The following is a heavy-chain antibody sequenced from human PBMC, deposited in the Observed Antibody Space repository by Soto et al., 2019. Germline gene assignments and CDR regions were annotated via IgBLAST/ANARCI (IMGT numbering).Heavy chain of an antibody. V-gene: IGHV4-34*01. CDR1: GGSLSGYY. CDR2: INHSGST. Sequence: PSETLSLTCAVYGGSLSGYYWSWIRQPPGKGLEWIGEINHSGSTNYNPSLKSRVTISVDTSKNQFSLKLSSVTAADTAVYYCARGGDDSSDYWGQGTLVTVSS. D-gene: IGHD3-22*01. CDR3: ARGGDDSSDY. J-gene: IGHJ4*02.